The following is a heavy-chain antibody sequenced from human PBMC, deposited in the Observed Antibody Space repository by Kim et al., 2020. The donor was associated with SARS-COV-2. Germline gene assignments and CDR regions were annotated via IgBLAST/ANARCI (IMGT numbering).Heavy chain of an antibody. J-gene: IGHJ1*01. Sequence: GGSLRLSCAVSGFTFRDYYLSWIRQAPGKGLEWVSYISFAGSTIYNADSVRGRSTLSRNNAKHPPFLQRNTLRAEATAVYYCAERRISSSWISPLEHWG. CDR1: GFTFRDYY. D-gene: IGHD6-13*01. CDR2: ISFAGSTI. V-gene: IGHV3-11*04. CDR3: AERRISSSWISPLEH.